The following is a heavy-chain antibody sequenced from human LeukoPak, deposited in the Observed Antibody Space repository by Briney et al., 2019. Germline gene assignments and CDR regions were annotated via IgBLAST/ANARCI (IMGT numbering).Heavy chain of an antibody. CDR2: IIPIFGTA. Sequence: SVKVSCKASGGTFSSYAISWVRQAPGRGLEWMGGIIPIFGTANYAQKFQGRVTITADESTSTAYMELSSLRSEDTAVYYCARGEYCSSTSCYLYYYYGMDVWGQGTTVTVSS. CDR3: ARGEYCSSTSCYLYYYYGMDV. J-gene: IGHJ6*02. CDR1: GGTFSSYA. D-gene: IGHD2-2*01. V-gene: IGHV1-69*13.